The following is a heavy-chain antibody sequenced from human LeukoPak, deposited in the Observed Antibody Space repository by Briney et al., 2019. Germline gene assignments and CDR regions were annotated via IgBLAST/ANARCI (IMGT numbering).Heavy chain of an antibody. J-gene: IGHJ5*02. Sequence: PSETLSLTCTVSGGSISSYYWSWIRQPPGKGLEWIGYIYYSGSTNYNPFLKSRVTISVDTSKNQFSLKLSSVTAADTAVYYCARELRSNWFDPWGQGTLATVSS. CDR1: GGSISSYY. CDR2: IYYSGST. V-gene: IGHV4-59*01. CDR3: ARELRSNWFDP.